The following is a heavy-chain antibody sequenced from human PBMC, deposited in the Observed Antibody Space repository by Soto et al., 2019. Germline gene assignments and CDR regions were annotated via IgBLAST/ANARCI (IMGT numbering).Heavy chain of an antibody. Sequence: EVQLLESGGDLVQPGGSLRLSCAASGFTFSSYAMSWVRQAPGKGLEWVSGTSGSGGATYYADAVRGRFTISRDNFKNTLYLQMNSLRAGDTAVYYCAKEPHYDFWSVYRFYYMDVWGKGTTVTVSS. J-gene: IGHJ6*03. CDR2: TSGSGGAT. D-gene: IGHD3-3*01. CDR1: GFTFSSYA. V-gene: IGHV3-23*01. CDR3: AKEPHYDFWSVYRFYYMDV.